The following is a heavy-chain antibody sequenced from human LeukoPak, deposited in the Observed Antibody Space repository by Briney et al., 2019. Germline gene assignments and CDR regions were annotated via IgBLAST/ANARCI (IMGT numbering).Heavy chain of an antibody. CDR1: GGSFSGYY. J-gene: IGHJ5*02. CDR3: ARHCPRRPMVRGVIGWFDP. CDR2: INHSGST. V-gene: IGHV4-34*01. Sequence: PSETLSLTCAVYGGSFSGYYWSWIRQPPGKGLEWIGEINHSGSTNYNPSLKSRVTISVDTSKNQFSLKLSSVTAADTAVYYCARHCPRRPMVRGVIGWFDPWGQGTLVTVSS. D-gene: IGHD3-10*01.